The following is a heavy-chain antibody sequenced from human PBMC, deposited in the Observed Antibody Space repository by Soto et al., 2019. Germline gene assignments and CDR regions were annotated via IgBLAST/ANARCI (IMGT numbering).Heavy chain of an antibody. Sequence: GGSLRLSCAASGFTFSGYAMHWVRQAPGKGLEYVSAISSNGGSTYYADSVKGRFTISRDNAKNSLYLQMNSLRAEDTAVYYCARDGPLVRGDYYGMDVWGQGTTVTVSS. CDR2: ISSNGGST. CDR3: ARDGPLVRGDYYGMDV. V-gene: IGHV3-64*04. J-gene: IGHJ6*02. CDR1: GFTFSGYA. D-gene: IGHD3-10*01.